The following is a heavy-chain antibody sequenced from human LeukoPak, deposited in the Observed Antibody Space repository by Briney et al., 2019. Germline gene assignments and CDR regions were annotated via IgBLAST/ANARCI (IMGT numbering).Heavy chain of an antibody. CDR2: INHSGST. D-gene: IGHD2-8*01. Sequence: PSETLSLTCAVYGGSFSGYYWSWIRQPPGKGLEWIGEINHSGSTNYNPSLKSRVTISVDTSKNQFSLKLSSVTAADTAVYYCARGRVDIVLMVYAIGFDYWGQGTLVTVSS. J-gene: IGHJ4*02. V-gene: IGHV4-34*01. CDR1: GGSFSGYY. CDR3: ARGRVDIVLMVYAIGFDY.